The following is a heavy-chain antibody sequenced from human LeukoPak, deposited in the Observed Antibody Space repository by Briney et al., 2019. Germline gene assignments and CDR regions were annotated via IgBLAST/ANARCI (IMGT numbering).Heavy chain of an antibody. V-gene: IGHV1-18*01. CDR1: GYTFTSYG. CDR3: ARDVDYYDSSGYYYVVSDYYYYGMDV. Sequence: ASVKVSCKASGYTFTSYGIGWVRQAPGQGLEWMGWISAYNGNTNYAQKLQGRVTMTTDTSTSTAYMELRSLRSDDTAVYYCARDVDYYDSSGYYYVVSDYYYYGMDVWGQGTTVTVSS. D-gene: IGHD3-22*01. CDR2: ISAYNGNT. J-gene: IGHJ6*02.